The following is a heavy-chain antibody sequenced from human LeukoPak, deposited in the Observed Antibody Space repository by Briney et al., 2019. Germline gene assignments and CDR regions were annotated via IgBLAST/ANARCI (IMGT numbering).Heavy chain of an antibody. CDR2: ISFDGTNK. Sequence: AGGSLRLSCAASGFTFSSYDMSWVRQAPGKGLEWVAVISFDGTNKFYADSVKGRFTISRDNSKKTVYLQMNSLRDEDTAVYYCARDTLVYADSPDAFDIWGQGTMVTVSS. J-gene: IGHJ3*02. V-gene: IGHV3-30*03. CDR1: GFTFSSYD. CDR3: ARDTLVYADSPDAFDI. D-gene: IGHD4-17*01.